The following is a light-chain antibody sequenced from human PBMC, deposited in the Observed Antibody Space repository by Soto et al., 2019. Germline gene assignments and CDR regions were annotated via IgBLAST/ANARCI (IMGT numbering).Light chain of an antibody. Sequence: EIVLTQSPGTLSLSPGERATLSCTASHYIYSNVAWFQQRPGQAPRLLIYRASTRATGTPARFTGSGSGTEFTLTITSLQSEDFALYYCQQYHNLWTFGQGTKVDI. CDR1: HYIYSN. CDR2: RAS. V-gene: IGKV3-15*01. CDR3: QQYHNLWT. J-gene: IGKJ1*01.